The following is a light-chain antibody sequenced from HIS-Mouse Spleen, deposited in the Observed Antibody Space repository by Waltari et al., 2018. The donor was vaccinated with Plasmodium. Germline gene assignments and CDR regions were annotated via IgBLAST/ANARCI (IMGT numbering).Light chain of an antibody. CDR1: SSDVGGYNY. CDR3: SSYTSSSTYV. J-gene: IGLJ1*01. CDR2: DVS. V-gene: IGLV2-14*03. Sequence: QSALTQPASVSGSPGQSITISCPGTSSDVGGYNYVSWYQQHPGKAPKLMIYDVSNRPSVVSNRFSGSKSGNTASLTISGLQAEDEADYYCSSYTSSSTYVFGTGTKVTVL.